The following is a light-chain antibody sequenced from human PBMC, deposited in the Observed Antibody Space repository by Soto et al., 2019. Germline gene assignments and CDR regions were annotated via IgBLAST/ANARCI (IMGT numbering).Light chain of an antibody. J-gene: IGKJ1*01. CDR2: GAS. CDR3: LQYGGLPWT. Sequence: EIVLTQSPGTLSLSPGERATLSCGASQSVSSTSLSWFQQKPGRAPRLLIYGASSRATGIPDRFSGSGSGTDFTLTISRLEPEDFAVYYCLQYGGLPWTFGQGTTVDIK. V-gene: IGKV3-20*01. CDR1: QSVSSTS.